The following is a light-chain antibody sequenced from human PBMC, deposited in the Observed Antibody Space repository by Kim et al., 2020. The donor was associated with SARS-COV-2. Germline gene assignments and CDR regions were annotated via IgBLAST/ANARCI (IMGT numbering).Light chain of an antibody. CDR3: QVWDSNTVV. J-gene: IGLJ3*02. CDR1: DIGSKT. Sequence: SYELTQPLSVSVALGQTARITCGGSDIGSKTVHWYQQKPGQAPVMVISRNNNRPAGIPERFAGSNSGNTATLTISRAQVGDEADFFCQVWDSNTVVFGGG. V-gene: IGLV3-9*01. CDR2: RNN.